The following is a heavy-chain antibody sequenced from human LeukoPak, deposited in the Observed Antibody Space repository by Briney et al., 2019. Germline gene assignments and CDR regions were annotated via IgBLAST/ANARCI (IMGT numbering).Heavy chain of an antibody. D-gene: IGHD3-9*01. CDR3: ARDPGYAIYYFDY. J-gene: IGHJ4*02. CDR1: GFTFSSYR. V-gene: IGHV3-23*01. Sequence: PGGSLRLSCAASGFTFSSYRMTWVRQAPGKGLEWVSTISGRGDRTFYADSVKGRLSISRDNSKNMLYLQMNSLRAEDTAVYYCARDPGYAIYYFDYWGQGTLVTVSS. CDR2: ISGRGDRT.